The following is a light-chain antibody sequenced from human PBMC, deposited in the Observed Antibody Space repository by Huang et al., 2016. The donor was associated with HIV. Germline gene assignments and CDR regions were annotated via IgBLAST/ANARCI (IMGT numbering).Light chain of an antibody. CDR2: DAS. J-gene: IGKJ2*01. CDR3: QQYDSLPYT. Sequence: DIQMTQSPSSLSASVGDRVTITCQASQDIANYLNWYQQTPGKAPKRLIYDASTLETGVPSRFSGRGSTTDFTFTVSSLQPEDIATYYWQQYDSLPYTFGQGTKLEIK. V-gene: IGKV1-33*01. CDR1: QDIANY.